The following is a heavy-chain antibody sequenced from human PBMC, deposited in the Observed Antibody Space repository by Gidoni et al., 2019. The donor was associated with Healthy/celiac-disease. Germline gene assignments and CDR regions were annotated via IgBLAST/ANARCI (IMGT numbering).Heavy chain of an antibody. Sequence: EVQLVESGGGVVQPGRSLRLSCAASGIPLDDYAIHWVRQSPGRGLGWVSGISWNSGSIGYADYVKGRFTISRDNAKNSLYLQMNSLRAEDTALYYCAKDMGPDYGSGSYAPFDYWGQGTLVTVSS. CDR3: AKDMGPDYGSGSYAPFDY. CDR2: ISWNSGSI. V-gene: IGHV3-9*01. J-gene: IGHJ4*02. CDR1: GIPLDDYA. D-gene: IGHD3-10*01.